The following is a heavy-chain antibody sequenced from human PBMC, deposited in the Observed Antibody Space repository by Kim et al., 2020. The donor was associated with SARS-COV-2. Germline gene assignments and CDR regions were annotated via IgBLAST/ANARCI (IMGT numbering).Heavy chain of an antibody. V-gene: IGHV4-39*01. CDR1: GGSISSSSYY. D-gene: IGHD3-10*01. Sequence: SETLSLTCTVSGGSISSSSYYWGWIRQPPGKGLEWIGSIYYSGSTYYNPSLKSRVTISVDTSKNQFSLKLSSVTAADTAVYYCARRLQYYYGSGSPPRDYWGQGTLVTVSS. J-gene: IGHJ4*02. CDR2: IYYSGST. CDR3: ARRLQYYYGSGSPPRDY.